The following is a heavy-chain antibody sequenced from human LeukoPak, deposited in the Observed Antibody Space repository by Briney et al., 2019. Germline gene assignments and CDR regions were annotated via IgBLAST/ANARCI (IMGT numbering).Heavy chain of an antibody. Sequence: PSETLSLTCTVSGGSISSSSYYWGWIRQPPGKGLEWIGSIYYSGSTYYNPSLKSRVTISVDTSKNQFSLKLSSVAAADTAVYYCASGGFLAMAFDIWGQGTMVTVPS. CDR2: IYYSGST. CDR1: GGSISSSSYY. D-gene: IGHD3-10*01. J-gene: IGHJ3*02. V-gene: IGHV4-39*01. CDR3: ASGGFLAMAFDI.